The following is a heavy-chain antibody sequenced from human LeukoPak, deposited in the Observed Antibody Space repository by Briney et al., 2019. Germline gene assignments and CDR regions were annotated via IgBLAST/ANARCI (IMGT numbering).Heavy chain of an antibody. J-gene: IGHJ4*02. CDR2: IYHSGST. D-gene: IGHD1-26*01. CDR1: GGSISSGGYY. V-gene: IGHV4-30-2*01. CDR3: ARGERRASYFDY. Sequence: SETLSLTCTVSGGSISSGGYYWSWIRQPPGRGLEWIGYIYHSGSTYYNPSLKSRVTISVDRSKNQFSLKLSSVTAADTAVYYCARGERRASYFDYWGQGTLVTVSS.